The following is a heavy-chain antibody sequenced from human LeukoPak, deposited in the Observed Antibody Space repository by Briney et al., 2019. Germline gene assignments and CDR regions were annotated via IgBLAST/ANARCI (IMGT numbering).Heavy chain of an antibody. Sequence: GGSLRLSCAASGFTFDAYAMHWVRQAPGKGLEWVSGISWNGGGMGYAVSVKGRFTISRDNSKNTLYLQMNSLRAEDTAVYYCAKDLGRITMIVVVLDAFDIWGQGTMVTVSS. CDR1: GFTFDAYA. J-gene: IGHJ3*02. CDR2: ISWNGGGM. CDR3: AKDLGRITMIVVVLDAFDI. V-gene: IGHV3-9*01. D-gene: IGHD3-22*01.